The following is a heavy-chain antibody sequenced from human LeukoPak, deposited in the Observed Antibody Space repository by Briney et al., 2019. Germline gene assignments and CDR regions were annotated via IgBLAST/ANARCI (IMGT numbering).Heavy chain of an antibody. D-gene: IGHD6-13*01. V-gene: IGHV3-23*01. CDR1: GFTFSSYA. CDR2: ISGSGGST. Sequence: PGGSLRLSCAASGFTFSSYAMSWVRQAPGKGLVWVSAISGSGGSTYYADSVKGRFTISRDNSKNTLYLQMNSLRAEDTAVYYCAKDLWQQPGGAFDYWGQGTLVTVSS. J-gene: IGHJ4*02. CDR3: AKDLWQQPGGAFDY.